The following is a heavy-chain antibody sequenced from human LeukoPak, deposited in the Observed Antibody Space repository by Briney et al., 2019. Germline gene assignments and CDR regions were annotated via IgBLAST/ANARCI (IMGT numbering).Heavy chain of an antibody. CDR3: AKDRYYGSGSYYAYYYYGMDV. V-gene: IGHV3-23*01. CDR2: ISGSGGST. J-gene: IGHJ6*02. D-gene: IGHD3-10*01. Sequence: GGSLRLSCAASGFTFSVYAMSWVRQAPGKGLEWVSAISGSGGSTYYADSVKGRFTISRDNSKNTLYLQMNSLRAEDTAVYYCAKDRYYGSGSYYAYYYYGMDVWGQGTTVTVSS. CDR1: GFTFSVYA.